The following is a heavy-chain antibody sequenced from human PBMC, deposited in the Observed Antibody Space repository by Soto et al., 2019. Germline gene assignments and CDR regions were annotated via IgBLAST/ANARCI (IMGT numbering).Heavy chain of an antibody. CDR3: ANDMRPNDY. Sequence: EVQLLESGGGLVQPGGSLGLSGAAPGLPLSTDPMSWVRQAPGKGLEWVPGISISGVNTHYPDSVRGRFTISRDNSKNTLYLHMNSLGAEDTAIYYCANDMRPNDYWGQGTLVTVSS. J-gene: IGHJ4*02. CDR1: GLPLSTDP. V-gene: IGHV3-23*01. CDR2: ISISGVNT. D-gene: IGHD2-2*01.